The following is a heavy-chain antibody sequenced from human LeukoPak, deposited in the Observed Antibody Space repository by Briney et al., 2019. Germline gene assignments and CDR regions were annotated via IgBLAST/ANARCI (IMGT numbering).Heavy chain of an antibody. Sequence: SETLSLTCTVSGGSISSYYWSWIRQPPGKGLEWIGYIYYSGSTNYNPSLKSRVTISVDTSKNQFSLKLSSVTAADTAVYYCARRSATSDYYYGMDVWGQGTTVTVSS. J-gene: IGHJ6*02. D-gene: IGHD2-15*01. CDR3: ARRSATSDYYYGMDV. CDR2: IYYSGST. V-gene: IGHV4-59*01. CDR1: GGSISSYY.